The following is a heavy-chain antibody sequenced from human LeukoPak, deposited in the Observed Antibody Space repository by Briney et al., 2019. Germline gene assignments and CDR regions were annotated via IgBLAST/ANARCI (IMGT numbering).Heavy chain of an antibody. CDR3: VSQYDRSGYYAFDY. V-gene: IGHV4-38-2*01. Sequence: SETLSLTCAVSGHSISSGYYWGWIRQPPGKGLEWIGYIYHSGSTYYNPSLKSRVIISVDTSKSHFSLKLNSVTAADTAVYYCVSQYDRSGYYAFDYWGLGTLVTVTS. CDR1: GHSISSGYY. D-gene: IGHD3-22*01. CDR2: IYHSGST. J-gene: IGHJ4*02.